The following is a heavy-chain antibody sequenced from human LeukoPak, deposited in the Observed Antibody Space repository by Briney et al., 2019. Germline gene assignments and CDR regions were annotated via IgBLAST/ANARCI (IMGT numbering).Heavy chain of an antibody. CDR3: ARRPIAAAGTRYGFSDY. CDR1: GYTFTSYG. Sequence: AKLSCNASGYTFTSYGNSLSRLPPGQGLESMGWISAYNGHSNYSPKLQKRVSITTDTSTSTAYIELRSLRSDDTAVYYCARRPIAAAGTRYGFSDYWGQGTLVSVSS. J-gene: IGHJ4*02. CDR2: ISAYNGHS. D-gene: IGHD6-13*01. V-gene: IGHV1-18*01.